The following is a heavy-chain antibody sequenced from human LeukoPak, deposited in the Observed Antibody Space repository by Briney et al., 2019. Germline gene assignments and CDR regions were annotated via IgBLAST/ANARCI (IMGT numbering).Heavy chain of an antibody. CDR1: GGSISSGGYY. CDR2: IYYSGCT. CDR3: ARVGGGSGSQMFDY. Sequence: SQTLSLTCTVSGGSISSGGYYWSWIRQHPGKGLEWIGYIYYSGCTYYNPSLKSRVTISVDTSKNQFSLKLSSVTAADTAVYYCARVGGGSGSQMFDYWGQGTLVTVSS. J-gene: IGHJ4*02. V-gene: IGHV4-31*03. D-gene: IGHD1-26*01.